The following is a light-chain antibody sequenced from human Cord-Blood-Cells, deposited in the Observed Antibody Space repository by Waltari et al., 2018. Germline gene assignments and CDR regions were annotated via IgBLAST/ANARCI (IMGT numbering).Light chain of an antibody. J-gene: IGKJ5*01. CDR1: QSISSD. V-gene: IGKV1-39*01. CDR2: AAS. Sequence: DIQMTQSPSSLSASVGDRVTITCRASQSISSDLNWYQQKPGKAPKLLIYAASSLQSGVPSRFSGSGSGTDFTLTISSLQPEDVATYYCQQSYSTPITFGQGTRLEIK. CDR3: QQSYSTPIT.